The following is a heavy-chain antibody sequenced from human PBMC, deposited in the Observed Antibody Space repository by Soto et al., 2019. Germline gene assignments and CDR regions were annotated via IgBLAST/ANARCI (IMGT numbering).Heavy chain of an antibody. V-gene: IGHV1-69*12. CDR2: IIPIFGTA. J-gene: IGHJ6*02. D-gene: IGHD3-16*01. Sequence: QVQLVQSGAEVKKPGSSVKVSCKASGGTFSSYAISWVRQAPGQGLEWMGGIIPIFGTADYAQKFQGRVTIAADDFTSTAYMELSSLRSEDTAVYYCARHLGGNHYYYGMDVWGQGTTVTVSS. CDR1: GGTFSSYA. CDR3: ARHLGGNHYYYGMDV.